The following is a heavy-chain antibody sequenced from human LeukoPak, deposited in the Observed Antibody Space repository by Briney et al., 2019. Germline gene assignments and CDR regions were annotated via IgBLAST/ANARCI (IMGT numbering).Heavy chain of an antibody. CDR3: ARSEAIAALPFFDY. J-gene: IGHJ4*02. Sequence: SVNVSCKASGGTFSSYAISWVRQAPGQGLEGMGGIIPIFGTANYAQKFQGRVTITTDESTSTAYMELSSLRSEDTAVYYCARSEAIAALPFFDYWGQGTLVTVSS. CDR2: IIPIFGTA. CDR1: GGTFSSYA. D-gene: IGHD6-13*01. V-gene: IGHV1-69*05.